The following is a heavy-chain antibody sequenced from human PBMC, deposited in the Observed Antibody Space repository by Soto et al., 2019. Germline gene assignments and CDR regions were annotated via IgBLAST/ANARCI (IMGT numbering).Heavy chain of an antibody. J-gene: IGHJ4*02. Sequence: QVHLHQWGAGLLKPSETLSLTCGVYNGSFMGYYWTWVRQPPGKGLEWIGEINHFGSPNYNPSLKSRVAISIDPSKHQFSLSLRSLTAADTAVYYCASLNGGRFLDKGDYWGQGILVTVSS. CDR1: NGSFMGYY. CDR2: INHFGSP. CDR3: ASLNGGRFLDKGDY. V-gene: IGHV4-34*01. D-gene: IGHD3-3*01.